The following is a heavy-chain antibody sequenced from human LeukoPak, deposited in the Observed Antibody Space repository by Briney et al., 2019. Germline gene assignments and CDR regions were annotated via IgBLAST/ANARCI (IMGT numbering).Heavy chain of an antibody. J-gene: IGHJ4*02. Sequence: SETLSLTCAVYGSFSDHSWSWVRQPPGKGLEWIGEIDEKRRTSYSPSLTSRVTMSVDTSKNQFSLKLSSATAADTAVYYCAREGQTDAQVRIYWGQGTLVTVSS. V-gene: IGHV4-34*01. D-gene: IGHD2-15*01. CDR2: IDEKRRT. CDR1: GSFSDHS. CDR3: AREGQTDAQVRIY.